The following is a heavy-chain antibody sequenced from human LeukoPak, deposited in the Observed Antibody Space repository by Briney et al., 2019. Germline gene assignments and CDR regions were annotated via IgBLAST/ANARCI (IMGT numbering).Heavy chain of an antibody. CDR3: AGEPPGDGLFDL. CDR2: INPSCGST. V-gene: IGHV1-46*01. CDR1: GHTFTGYY. D-gene: IGHD3-16*01. J-gene: IGHJ5*02. Sequence: AAVKVSRKASGHTFTGYYMHWVRQPPGQGLEWMGIINPSCGSTSYAQKFQGRVTMTRDRSTSTGYMELNRLRPEDAAVYFCAGEPPGDGLFDLWGQGTLVTGFS.